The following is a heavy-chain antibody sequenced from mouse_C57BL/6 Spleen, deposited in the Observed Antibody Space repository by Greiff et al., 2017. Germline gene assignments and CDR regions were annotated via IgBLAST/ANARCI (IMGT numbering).Heavy chain of an antibody. V-gene: IGHV1-64*01. Sequence: VQLQQPGAELVKPGASVKLSCKASGYTFTSYWMHWVKQRPGQGLEWIGMIHPNSGSTNYNEKFKGKATLTVDKSSSTAYMQLSSLTSEDSAVYYCARRGRAGVAHFDDWGQGTTLTVSS. CDR2: IHPNSGST. D-gene: IGHD1-1*01. CDR3: ARRGRAGVAHFDD. CDR1: GYTFTSYW. J-gene: IGHJ2*01.